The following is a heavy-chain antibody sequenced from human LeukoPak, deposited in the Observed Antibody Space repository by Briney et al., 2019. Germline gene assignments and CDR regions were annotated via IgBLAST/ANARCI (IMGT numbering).Heavy chain of an antibody. D-gene: IGHD6-19*01. J-gene: IGHJ4*02. CDR2: INHSGST. CDR1: GGSFSGYY. V-gene: IGHV4-34*01. Sequence: SETLSLTCAVYGGSFSGYYWSWIRQPPGKGLEWIGEINHSGSTNYNPSLKSRVTISVHTSKNQFSLKLSSVTAADTAVYYCAKFRGSSGYYIDYWGQGSLVTVSS. CDR3: AKFRGSSGYYIDY.